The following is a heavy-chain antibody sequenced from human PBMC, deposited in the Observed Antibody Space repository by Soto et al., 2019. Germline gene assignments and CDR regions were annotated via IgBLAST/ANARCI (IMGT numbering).Heavy chain of an antibody. CDR1: GLSISRDNG. Sequence: QVQLQESGPGLVRPSGTVSLTCAVSGLSISRDNGWSWVRQPPGKGLEWIGEIHHSGSTNYNPSLKSRVTMSVVPSKDLFSLTLNSVTAADTAFYYCARDQGSHPGDWGQGTLVSVSS. CDR3: ARDQGSHPGD. J-gene: IGHJ4*02. V-gene: IGHV4-4*02. CDR2: IHHSGST. D-gene: IGHD6-13*01.